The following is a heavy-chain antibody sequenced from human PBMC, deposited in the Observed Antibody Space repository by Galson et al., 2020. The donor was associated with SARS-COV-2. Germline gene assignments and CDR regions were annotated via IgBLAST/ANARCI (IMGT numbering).Heavy chain of an antibody. CDR3: AREEYDFWSGYYSGPLGYYYGMDV. V-gene: IGHV3-21*01. CDR2: ISSSSYI. J-gene: IGHJ6*02. CDR1: GFTFSSYS. D-gene: IGHD3-3*01. Sequence: GESLKISCAASGFTFSSYSMNWVRQAPGKGLEWVSSISSSSYIYYADSVKGRFTISRDNAKNSLYLQMNSLRAEDTAVYYCAREEYDFWSGYYSGPLGYYYGMDVWGQGTTVTVSS.